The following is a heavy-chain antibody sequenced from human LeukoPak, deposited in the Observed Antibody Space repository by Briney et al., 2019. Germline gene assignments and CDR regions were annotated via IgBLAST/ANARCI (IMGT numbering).Heavy chain of an antibody. CDR3: ARSNQADDY. CDR2: INPGGSSI. CDR1: GFTFSSYW. Sequence: GGSLRLSCAASGFTFSSYWMHWVRQVPGKGLVWVARINPGGSSITYADSVKGRFTISRDNVKNTLYLQMDSLRAEDTGVYYCARSNQADDYWGQGALVTVSS. D-gene: IGHD1-14*01. V-gene: IGHV3-74*01. J-gene: IGHJ4*02.